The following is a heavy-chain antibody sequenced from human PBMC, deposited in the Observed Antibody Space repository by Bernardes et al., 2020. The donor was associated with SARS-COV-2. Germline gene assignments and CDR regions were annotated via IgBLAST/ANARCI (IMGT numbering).Heavy chain of an antibody. D-gene: IGHD3-16*02. Sequence: GGSLRLSCAASGFTFSNAWMSWVRQAPGKGLEWVGRIKSKTDGGTTDYAAPVKGRFTISRDDSKNTLYLQMNSLKTEDTAVYYCTTGGSNYDYVWGSYRYYDYWGQGTLVTVSS. CDR2: IKSKTDGGTT. J-gene: IGHJ4*02. CDR3: TTGGSNYDYVWGSYRYYDY. CDR1: GFTFSNAW. V-gene: IGHV3-15*01.